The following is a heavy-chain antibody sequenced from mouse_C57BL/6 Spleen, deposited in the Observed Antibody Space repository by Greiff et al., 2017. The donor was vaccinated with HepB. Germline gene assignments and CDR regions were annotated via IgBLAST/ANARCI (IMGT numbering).Heavy chain of an antibody. D-gene: IGHD1-1*01. J-gene: IGHJ1*03. CDR1: GYTFTDYY. CDR2: INPYNGGT. CDR3: AREESYGSRQYFDV. Sequence: EVQLQQSGPVLVKPGASVKMSCKASGYTFTDYYMNWVKQSHGKSLEWIGVINPYNGGTSYNQKFKGKATLTVDKSSSTAYMELNSLTSEDSAVYYCAREESYGSRQYFDVWGTGTTVTVSS. V-gene: IGHV1-19*01.